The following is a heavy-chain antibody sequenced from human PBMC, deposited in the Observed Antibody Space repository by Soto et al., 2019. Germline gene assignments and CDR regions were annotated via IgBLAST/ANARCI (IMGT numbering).Heavy chain of an antibody. CDR2: IKAGNGDT. V-gene: IGHV1-3*01. J-gene: IGHJ4*02. Sequence: QVQLVQSGAEVKKPGASVKVSCKASGYTFTRNAIHWVRQAPGQRLEWIGRIKAGNGDTKYSQKFQDRVTITRDTSASAAYMELSTVGAEDTSVYYCAGAENDYSTFDYWGQGTLVTVSS. CDR3: AGAENDYSTFDY. CDR1: GYTFTRNA. D-gene: IGHD3-16*01.